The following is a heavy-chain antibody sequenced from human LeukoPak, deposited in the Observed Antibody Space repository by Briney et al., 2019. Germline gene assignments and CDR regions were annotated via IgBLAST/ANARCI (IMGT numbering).Heavy chain of an antibody. J-gene: IGHJ6*03. CDR3: ARDRTPMATIFSGYMDV. CDR1: GGSISSGSYY. CDR2: IYTSGST. Sequence: SETLSLTCTVSGGSISSGSYYWSWIRQPAGKGLEWIGRIYTSGSTNYNPSLKSRVTISVDTSKNQFSLKLSSVTAADTAVYYCARDRTPMATIFSGYMDVWGKGTTVTVSS. D-gene: IGHD5-24*01. V-gene: IGHV4-61*02.